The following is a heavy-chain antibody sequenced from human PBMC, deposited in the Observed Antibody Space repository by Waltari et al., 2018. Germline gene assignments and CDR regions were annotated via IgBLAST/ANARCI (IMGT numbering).Heavy chain of an antibody. V-gene: IGHV3-21*01. Sequence: EVQLVGSGGGLVEPGGSLRLSCAASGFTSSSYTMHWVGQAPGKGLEWVSSISSGSSYIFDADSVKGRFTISRDNAKNSLYLQMNSLRVEDTAGYYCAREWGVMVGTAGYYFDYWGQGSLVTVSS. CDR3: AREWGVMVGTAGYYFDY. D-gene: IGHD3-9*01. CDR2: ISSGSSYI. J-gene: IGHJ4*02. CDR1: GFTSSSYT.